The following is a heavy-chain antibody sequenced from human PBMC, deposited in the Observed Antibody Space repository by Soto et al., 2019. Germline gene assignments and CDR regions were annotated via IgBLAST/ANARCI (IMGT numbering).Heavy chain of an antibody. V-gene: IGHV3-15*01. CDR3: TTGSTSTKNY. CDR1: GFSFSNAW. J-gene: IGHJ4*02. D-gene: IGHD3-10*01. Sequence: GGSLILSCAASGFSFSNAWLSWVRQAPGKGLEWVGRIKSRADGGTTDYTAPVKGRFAISRDDSKNTLYLQMNSLKTEDTAVYYCTTGSTSTKNYWGQGTLVTVSS. CDR2: IKSRADGGTT.